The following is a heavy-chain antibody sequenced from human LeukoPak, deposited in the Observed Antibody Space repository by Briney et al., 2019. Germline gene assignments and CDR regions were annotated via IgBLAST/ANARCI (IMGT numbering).Heavy chain of an antibody. J-gene: IGHJ4*02. CDR3: ARGYSGSYFLSRPLRYFDY. V-gene: IGHV4-39*07. D-gene: IGHD1-26*01. CDR1: GGSISSSSYY. Sequence: PSETLSLTCTVSGGSISSSSYYWGWIRQPPGKGLEWIGEINHSGSTNYNPSLKSRVTISVDTSKNQFSLKLSSVTAADTAVYYCARGYSGSYFLSRPLRYFDYWGQGTLVTVSS. CDR2: INHSGST.